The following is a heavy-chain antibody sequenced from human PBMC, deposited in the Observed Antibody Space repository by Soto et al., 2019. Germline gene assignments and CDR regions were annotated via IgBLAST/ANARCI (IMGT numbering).Heavy chain of an antibody. D-gene: IGHD3-22*01. CDR3: ARSYYDSTGFAVDP. Sequence: SETLSLTCAVYGGCFSGYYWSWIRQPPGKGLEWIGFMYFGGSFNYNPSLTSRATISVETSKNQFSMKMTSVTAADTAVYYCARSYYDSTGFAVDPWGQGTLVTVS. CDR1: GGCFSGYY. CDR2: MYFGGSF. J-gene: IGHJ5*02. V-gene: IGHV4-34*11.